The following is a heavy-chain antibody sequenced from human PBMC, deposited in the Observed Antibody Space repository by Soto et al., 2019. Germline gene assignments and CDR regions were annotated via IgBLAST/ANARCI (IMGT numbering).Heavy chain of an antibody. Sequence: GGSLRLSCAASGFTFSSYAMHWVRQAPGKGLEWVAVISYDGSNKYYADSVKGRFTISRDNSKNTLYLQMNSLRAEDTALYYCARDQTIFGAVPYGMDVWGQGTTVTVSS. CDR2: ISYDGSNK. V-gene: IGHV3-30-3*01. CDR3: ARDQTIFGAVPYGMDV. CDR1: GFTFSSYA. J-gene: IGHJ6*02. D-gene: IGHD3-3*01.